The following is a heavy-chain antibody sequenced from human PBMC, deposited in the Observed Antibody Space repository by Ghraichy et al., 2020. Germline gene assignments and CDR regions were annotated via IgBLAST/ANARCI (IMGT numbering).Heavy chain of an antibody. CDR2: INHSRST. V-gene: IGHV4-34*01. CDR1: GGSFSGDY. Sequence: SETLSLTCAVYGGSFSGDYWSWIRQRPGKGLGWIGEINHSRSTNYNSTLKSRVTISVDTAKNQFSLKLNSVTAADTAVYYCARGSRAVTTLSWFDPWGQGTLVTVSS. J-gene: IGHJ5*02. D-gene: IGHD4-17*01. CDR3: ARGSRAVTTLSWFDP.